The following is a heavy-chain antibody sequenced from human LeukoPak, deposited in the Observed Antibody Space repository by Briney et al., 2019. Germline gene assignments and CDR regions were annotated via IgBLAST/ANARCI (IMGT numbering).Heavy chain of an antibody. CDR1: GFTFSSYS. CDR2: ISSSGSTI. CDR3: ARENNDFWSGYPGLFDP. V-gene: IGHV3-48*04. D-gene: IGHD3-3*01. J-gene: IGHJ5*02. Sequence: PGGSLRLSCAASGFTFSSYSMNWVRQAPGKGLEWVSYISSSGSTIYYADSVKGRFTISRDNAKNSLYLQMNSLRAEDTAVYYCARENNDFWSGYPGLFDPWGQGTLVTVSS.